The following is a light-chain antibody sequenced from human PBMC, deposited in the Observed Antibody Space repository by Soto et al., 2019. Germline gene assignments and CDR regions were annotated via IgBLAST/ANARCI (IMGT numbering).Light chain of an antibody. CDR1: QAVTSDT. CDR3: QRDN. V-gene: IGKV3-20*01. J-gene: IGKJ2*01. CDR2: ATS. Sequence: EIVLTQSPGTLSLSPGERATLSCRVSQAVTSDTLGWYQKKPGQAPRLLIYATSKRAAGIPDRFSGSGSGTDFTLTISSLEPEDFAVYYCQRDNFGQGTRLEIK.